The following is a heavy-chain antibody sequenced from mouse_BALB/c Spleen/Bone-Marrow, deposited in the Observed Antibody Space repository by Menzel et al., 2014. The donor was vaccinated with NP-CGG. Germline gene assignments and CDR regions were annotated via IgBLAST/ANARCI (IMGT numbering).Heavy chain of an antibody. CDR2: IYPGDGDT. V-gene: IGHV1-80*01. CDR1: GYAFSSYW. J-gene: IGHJ3*01. Sequence: VQGVESGAELVRPGSSVKISCKAPGYAFSSYWVTWVKQRPGQGLEWIGQIYPGDGDTNYNGKFKDKVTLTADKSSSAAYMQLSSLTSEDSAVYFCAKVTTGFAYWGQGTLVTVSA. CDR3: AKVTTGFAY. D-gene: IGHD2-2*01.